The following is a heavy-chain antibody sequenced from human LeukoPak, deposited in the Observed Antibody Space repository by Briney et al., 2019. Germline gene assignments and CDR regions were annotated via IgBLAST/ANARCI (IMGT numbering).Heavy chain of an antibody. D-gene: IGHD6-19*01. Sequence: GGSLRLSCAASGFTFSSYAMHWVRQAPGKGLEWMAIISYDGSDKYYADSVKGRLTISRDNSKNTLYLQMISLRTEDTAVYYRARADGSVAGPPSGHWGQGTLVTVSS. CDR2: ISYDGSDK. V-gene: IGHV3-30-3*01. CDR3: ARADGSVAGPPSGH. CDR1: GFTFSSYA. J-gene: IGHJ4*02.